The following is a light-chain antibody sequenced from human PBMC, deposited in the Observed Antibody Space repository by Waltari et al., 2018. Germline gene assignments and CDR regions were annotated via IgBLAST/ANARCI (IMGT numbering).Light chain of an antibody. J-gene: IGKJ5*01. CDR3: QQYYSTPSIT. CDR1: QGISNS. CDR2: AAS. Sequence: DIQMTKSPSSLSASVGDRVTITCRASQGISNSLAWYQQKPGKAPKLLLYAASRLESGVPSRFSGSGSGTDYTLTISSLQPEDFATYYCQQYYSTPSITFGQGTRLEIK. V-gene: IGKV1-NL1*01.